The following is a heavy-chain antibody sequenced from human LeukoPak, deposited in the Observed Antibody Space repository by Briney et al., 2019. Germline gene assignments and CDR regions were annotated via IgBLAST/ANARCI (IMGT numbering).Heavy chain of an antibody. J-gene: IGHJ5*02. CDR2: IYYSGST. V-gene: IGHV4-30-4*08. D-gene: IGHD1-26*01. CDR3: ARSSPVGATGRFDP. Sequence: SQTLSLTCTVSGGSISRGDYYWSWIRHPPGKDLEWIGYIYYSGSTYYNPSLKSRVTISVDTSKNQFSLKLSSVTAADTAVYYCARSSPVGATGRFDPWGQGTLVTVSS. CDR1: GGSISRGDYY.